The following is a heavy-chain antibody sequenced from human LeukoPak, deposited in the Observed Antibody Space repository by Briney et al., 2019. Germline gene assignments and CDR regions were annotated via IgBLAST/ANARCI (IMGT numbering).Heavy chain of an antibody. CDR3: AREGKPRIVVVPAAWGYYYYMDV. Sequence: PGESLKISCKGSGYSFTCYWIGWVRQMPGKGLEWMGIIYPGDSDTRYSPSFQGQVTISADKSISTAYLQWSSLKASDTAMYYCAREGKPRIVVVPAAWGYYYYMDVWGKGTTVTVSS. V-gene: IGHV5-51*01. CDR1: GYSFTCYW. J-gene: IGHJ6*03. CDR2: IYPGDSDT. D-gene: IGHD2-2*01.